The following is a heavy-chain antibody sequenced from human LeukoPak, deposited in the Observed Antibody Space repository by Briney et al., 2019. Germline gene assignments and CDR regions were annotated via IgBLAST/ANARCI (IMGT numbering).Heavy chain of an antibody. CDR3: ARDVVVWYLDY. V-gene: IGHV1-18*01. J-gene: IGHJ4*02. Sequence: ASVKVSCKASGYTFTNYGISWVRQAPGQGLEWMGWISVYNGNTNYEQKFQGRVTMTTDTSTSTAYMELRTLTSDDTAVYYCARDVVVWYLDYCGQGTLVTVSS. CDR1: GYTFTNYG. CDR2: ISVYNGNT. D-gene: IGHD2-15*01.